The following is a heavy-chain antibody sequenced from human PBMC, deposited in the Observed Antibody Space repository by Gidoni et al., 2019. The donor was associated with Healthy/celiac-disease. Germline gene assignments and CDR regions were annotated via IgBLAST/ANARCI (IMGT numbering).Heavy chain of an antibody. D-gene: IGHD1-26*01. CDR3: ARDSVGGREGGLVGDAFDI. J-gene: IGHJ3*02. V-gene: IGHV3-21*01. CDR1: GFTFSSYS. Sequence: EVQLVASGGGLVKPGGSLRLSCAASGFTFSSYSMNWLRQAPGKGLEWVSSISSSSSNIYYADSVKGRFTISRDNAKNSLYLQMNSLRAEDTAVYYCARDSVGGREGGLVGDAFDIWGQGTMVTVSS. CDR2: ISSSSSNI.